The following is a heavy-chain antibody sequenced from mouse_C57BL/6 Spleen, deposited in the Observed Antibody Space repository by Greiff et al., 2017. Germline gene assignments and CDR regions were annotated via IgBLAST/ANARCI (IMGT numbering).Heavy chain of an antibody. Sequence: VQLQQPGAELVRPGSSVKLSCKASGYTFTSYWMHWVKQRPIQGLEWIGNIDPSVIETHYNQTFKDNATLTVDKASSTAYMQLSSLTSEDSAVYYCARWGSNYNFDCWAQGTTLTVSS. CDR2: IDPSVIET. CDR3: ARWGSNYNFDC. J-gene: IGHJ2*01. D-gene: IGHD2-5*01. V-gene: IGHV1-52*01. CDR1: GYTFTSYW.